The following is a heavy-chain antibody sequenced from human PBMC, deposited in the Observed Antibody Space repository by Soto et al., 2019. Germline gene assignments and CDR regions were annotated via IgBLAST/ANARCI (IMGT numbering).Heavy chain of an antibody. J-gene: IGHJ4*02. D-gene: IGHD2-15*01. CDR2: ISSSSSYI. CDR1: GFTFSSYS. CDR3: ARVGSPGYCSGGYCPPPDY. V-gene: IGHV3-21*01. Sequence: GGSLRLSCAASGFTFSSYSMNWVRQAPGKGLEWVSSISSSSSYIYYADSVKGRFTISRDNAKNSLYLQMNSLRAEDTAVYYCARVGSPGYCSGGYCPPPDYWGQGTLVTVSS.